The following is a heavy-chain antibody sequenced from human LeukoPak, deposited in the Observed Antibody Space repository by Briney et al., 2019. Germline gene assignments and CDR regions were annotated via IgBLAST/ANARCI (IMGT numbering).Heavy chain of an antibody. Sequence: GGSLRLSCAASGFTFNSYNMNWVRQAPGKGLEWVAVIWYDGSNKYYADSVKGRFTISRDNSKNTLYLQMNSLRAEDTAVYYCARDLWVYYYGSGSPLSYWGQGTLVTVSS. CDR1: GFTFNSYN. CDR3: ARDLWVYYYGSGSPLSY. CDR2: IWYDGSNK. V-gene: IGHV3-33*08. J-gene: IGHJ4*02. D-gene: IGHD3-10*01.